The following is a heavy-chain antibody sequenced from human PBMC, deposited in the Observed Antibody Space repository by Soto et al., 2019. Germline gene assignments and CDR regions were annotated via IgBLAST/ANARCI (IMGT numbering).Heavy chain of an antibody. CDR1: GFTFSSYA. V-gene: IGHV3-23*01. J-gene: IGHJ4*02. CDR3: AKVRGDSGYYKREYYFDY. CDR2: ISGSGGST. D-gene: IGHD3-22*01. Sequence: VQLLESGGGLVQPGGSLRLSCAASGFTFSSYAMSWVRQAPGKGLEWVSAISGSGGSTYYADSVKGRFTISRDNSKNTLYLQMNSLRAEDTAVYYCAKVRGDSGYYKREYYFDYWGQGTLVTVSS.